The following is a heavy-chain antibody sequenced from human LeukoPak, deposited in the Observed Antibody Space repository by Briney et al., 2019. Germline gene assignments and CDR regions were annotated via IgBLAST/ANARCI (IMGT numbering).Heavy chain of an antibody. Sequence: SETLSLTCTVSGGSISSGDYYWSWIRQPPGKGLEWIGYIYYSGSTNYNPSLKSRVTISVDTSKNQFSLKLSSVTAADTAVYYCASGTTYYYYMDVWGKGTTVTVSS. CDR1: GGSISSGDYY. J-gene: IGHJ6*03. V-gene: IGHV4-61*08. D-gene: IGHD1-14*01. CDR2: IYYSGST. CDR3: ASGTTYYYYMDV.